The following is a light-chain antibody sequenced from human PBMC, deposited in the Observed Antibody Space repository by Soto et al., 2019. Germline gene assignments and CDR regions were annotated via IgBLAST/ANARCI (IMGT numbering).Light chain of an antibody. CDR3: GSYTSAHTLEGIV. J-gene: IGLJ2*01. V-gene: IGLV2-14*01. CDR1: DTDIGGADY. Sequence: QSALTQPASVSGSPGQSITVSCTGTDTDIGGADYVSWYQQHPGKAPKLIIYEVSHRPSGISSRFSGSKSSTTASLTISRLQTEDEAHYFCGSYTSAHTLEGIVFGGGTKVTVL. CDR2: EVS.